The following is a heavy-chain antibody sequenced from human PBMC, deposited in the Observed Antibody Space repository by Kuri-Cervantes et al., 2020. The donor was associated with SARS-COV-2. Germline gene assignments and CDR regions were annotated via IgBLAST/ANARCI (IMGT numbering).Heavy chain of an antibody. V-gene: IGHV3-48*01. CDR1: GFTFSSYS. CDR3: ALQGYGSGSYRLDV. D-gene: IGHD3-10*01. Sequence: GGSLRLSCAASGFTFSSYSMNWVRQAPGKGLEWVSYISSSSSTIYYADSVKGRFTISRDNAKNSLYLQMNSLRAEDTAVYYCALQGYGSGSYRLDVWGQGTTVTVSS. J-gene: IGHJ6*02. CDR2: ISSSSSTI.